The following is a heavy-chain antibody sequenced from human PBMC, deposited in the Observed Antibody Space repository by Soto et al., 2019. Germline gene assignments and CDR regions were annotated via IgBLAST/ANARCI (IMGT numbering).Heavy chain of an antibody. V-gene: IGHV1-18*01. J-gene: IGHJ4*02. Sequence: ASVKVSCKASGYTFIIYGINWVLESPGQGLEWMGWTRPNNGNTKYAQNLQGRVTMTTDTSTSTAYMELRSLGPDDTAVYYCVRDLDGSGSYYTDYWGQGTLVTVSS. D-gene: IGHD3-10*01. CDR2: TRPNNGNT. CDR1: GYTFIIYG. CDR3: VRDLDGSGSYYTDY.